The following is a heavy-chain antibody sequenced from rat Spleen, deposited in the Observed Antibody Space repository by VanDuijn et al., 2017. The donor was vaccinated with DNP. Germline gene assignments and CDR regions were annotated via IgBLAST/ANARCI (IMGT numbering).Heavy chain of an antibody. CDR2: IRDKANNYAT. CDR1: GLTFSDDW. CDR3: TRDGGYSFYYAMDV. D-gene: IGHD1-11*01. V-gene: IGHV6-21*01. Sequence: EVKLEESGGGLVQPGMSVKLSCTTSGLTFSDDWMEWVRQTPGKGLEWVAEIRDKANNYATYYGKSVKDRFTISREDSRSIVYLQMNSIRSEDTGIYYCTRDGGYSFYYAMDVWGQGTSVTVSS. J-gene: IGHJ4*01.